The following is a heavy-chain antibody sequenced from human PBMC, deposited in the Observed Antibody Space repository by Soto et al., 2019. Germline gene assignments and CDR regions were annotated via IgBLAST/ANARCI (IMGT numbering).Heavy chain of an antibody. J-gene: IGHJ3*02. V-gene: IGHV1-2*02. Sequence: ASVKVSCKASGYTFTGYYMHWVRQAPGQGLEWMGWINPNSGVTNYAQEFRGRVTLTRDTSISTAYMELSRLRSDDTALYYCARDYGDAFDICGQGTMVTVSS. CDR1: GYTFTGYY. D-gene: IGHD4-17*01. CDR2: INPNSGVT. CDR3: ARDYGDAFDI.